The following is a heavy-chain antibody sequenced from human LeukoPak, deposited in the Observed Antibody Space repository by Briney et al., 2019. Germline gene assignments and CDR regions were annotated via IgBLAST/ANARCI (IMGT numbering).Heavy chain of an antibody. Sequence: SVKVSCKASGGTFISYAISWVRQAPGQGLEWMGGIIPIFGTANYAQKFQGRVTITADKSTSAAYMELSSLRSEDTAVYYCARAGEGLSGSYLLYYYYYGMDVWGKGTTVTVSS. J-gene: IGHJ6*04. CDR2: IIPIFGTA. D-gene: IGHD3-10*01. V-gene: IGHV1-69*06. CDR1: GGTFISYA. CDR3: ARAGEGLSGSYLLYYYYYGMDV.